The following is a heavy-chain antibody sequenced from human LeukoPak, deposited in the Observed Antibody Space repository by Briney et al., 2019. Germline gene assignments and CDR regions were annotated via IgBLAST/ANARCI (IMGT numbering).Heavy chain of an antibody. J-gene: IGHJ3*02. D-gene: IGHD4-23*01. CDR3: ARDYGGNSITFGI. CDR2: IAYSGST. V-gene: IGHV4-59*01. CDR1: GGSISSYY. Sequence: SETLSLTCTVSGGSISSYYWSWIRQPPGKGLEWIGYIAYSGSTIYNPSLKSRVTITLDTSKNLFSLKLTSVTAADTAVYYCARDYGGNSITFGIWDQGTMVTVSS.